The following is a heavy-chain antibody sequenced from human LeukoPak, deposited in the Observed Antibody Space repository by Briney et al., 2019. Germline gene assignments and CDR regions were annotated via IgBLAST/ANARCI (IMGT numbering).Heavy chain of an antibody. J-gene: IGHJ4*02. Sequence: SQTLSLTCTVSSGSISSGDYYWSWIRQPPGKGLEWIGSIYYSGSTYYNPSLKSRVTISVDTSKNQFSLKLSSVTAADTAVYYCARHPLADSGSYPGYWGQGTLVTVSS. CDR2: IYYSGST. D-gene: IGHD1-26*01. CDR1: SGSISSGDYY. V-gene: IGHV4-39*01. CDR3: ARHPLADSGSYPGY.